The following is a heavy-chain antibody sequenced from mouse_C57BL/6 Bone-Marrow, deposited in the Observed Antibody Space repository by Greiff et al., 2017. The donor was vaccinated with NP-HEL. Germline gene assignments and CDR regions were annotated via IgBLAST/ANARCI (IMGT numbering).Heavy chain of an antibody. CDR3: ARELTGWYFDY. D-gene: IGHD4-1*01. Sequence: VQLQQSGAELVRPGSSVKLSCKASGYTFTSYWMDWVKQRPGQGLEWIGNIYPSDSETHYNQKFKDKATLTVDKSSSTAYMQLSSLTSEDSAVYYCARELTGWYFDYWGQGTTLTVSS. CDR1: GYTFTSYW. V-gene: IGHV1-61*01. J-gene: IGHJ2*01. CDR2: IYPSDSET.